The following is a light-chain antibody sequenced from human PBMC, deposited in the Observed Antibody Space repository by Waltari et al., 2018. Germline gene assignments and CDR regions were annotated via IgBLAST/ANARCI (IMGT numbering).Light chain of an antibody. Sequence: QSALNQPASVSGAPGQSITISCPGTSSDVGGHKYVSWYQQKPGKAPKLMIYDVSNRPSGVSNRFSGSKSGNTASLTISGLQAEDEADYYCSSYTSSSTQVFGTGTKVTVL. J-gene: IGLJ1*01. V-gene: IGLV2-14*03. CDR2: DVS. CDR1: SSDVGGHKY. CDR3: SSYTSSSTQV.